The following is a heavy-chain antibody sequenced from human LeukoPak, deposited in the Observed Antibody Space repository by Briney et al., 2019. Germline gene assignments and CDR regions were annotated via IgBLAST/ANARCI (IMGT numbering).Heavy chain of an antibody. V-gene: IGHV3-11*04. CDR3: ARDAKGYDSSGHRITQYYFDY. CDR1: GFTFSDLY. Sequence: GGSLRLSCAASGFTFSDLYMSWIRQAPGKGLEWVSYISSSGISIYYADSVKGRFTISRDNAKDSLYLQMNSLRAEDTAVYYCARDAKGYDSSGHRITQYYFDYWGQGTLVTVSS. J-gene: IGHJ4*02. D-gene: IGHD3-22*01. CDR2: ISSSGISI.